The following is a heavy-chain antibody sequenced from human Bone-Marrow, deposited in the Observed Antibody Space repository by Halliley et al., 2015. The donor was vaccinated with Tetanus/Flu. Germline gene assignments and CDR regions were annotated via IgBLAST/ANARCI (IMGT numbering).Heavy chain of an antibody. V-gene: IGHV3-11*03. J-gene: IGHJ4*02. D-gene: IGHD1-26*01. CDR3: ASGGYSGSYSAY. Sequence: WLSSISGSSGHITYADSVKGRFTISRDNAKSSLYLQMSSLRADDTAVYYCASGGYSGSYSAYWGQGTLVTVSS. CDR2: ISGSSGHI.